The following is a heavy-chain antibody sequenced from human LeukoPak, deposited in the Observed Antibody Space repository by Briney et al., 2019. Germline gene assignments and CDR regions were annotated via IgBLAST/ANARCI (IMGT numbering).Heavy chain of an antibody. D-gene: IGHD5-12*01. J-gene: IGHJ4*02. CDR2: INPNSGGT. CDR3: ATLYSGYEEDYFDN. V-gene: IGHV1-2*02. Sequence: ASVKVSCKASGYTFTGYYMHWVRQAPGQGLEWMGWINPNSGGTNYAQKFQGRVTMTRDTSISTAYMELSRLRSDDTAVYYCATLYSGYEEDYFDNWGQGTLVTVSS. CDR1: GYTFTGYY.